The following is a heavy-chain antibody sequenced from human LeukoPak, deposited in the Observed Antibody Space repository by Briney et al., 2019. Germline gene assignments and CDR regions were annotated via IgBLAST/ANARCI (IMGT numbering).Heavy chain of an antibody. CDR2: INPNSGGT. CDR3: ARDRYGDYSDPNNWFDP. J-gene: IGHJ5*02. V-gene: IGHV1-2*02. Sequence: ASVKVSCKASGYTFTGYYMHWVRQAPGQGLEWMGWINPNSGGTNYAQKFQGRVTMTRDTSISTAYMELSRLRSDDTAVYYCARDRYGDYSDPNNWFDPWGQGTLVTVSS. D-gene: IGHD4-17*01. CDR1: GYTFTGYY.